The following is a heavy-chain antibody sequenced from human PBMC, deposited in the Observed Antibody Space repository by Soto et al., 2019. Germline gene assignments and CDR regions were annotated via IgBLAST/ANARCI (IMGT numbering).Heavy chain of an antibody. CDR2: ISIYNGDT. CDR1: GYSFTTYG. D-gene: IGHD6-6*01. CDR3: ARNGGSSSPLDY. Sequence: ASLKVSFKASGYSFTTYGITWVRQAPGQWRRLMGWISIYNGDTKYAQNFQGRITMTTDTSTNTAYIALSSLRSDETAVYYCARNGGSSSPLDYWGQGSPDNVSS. V-gene: IGHV1-18*01. J-gene: IGHJ4*02.